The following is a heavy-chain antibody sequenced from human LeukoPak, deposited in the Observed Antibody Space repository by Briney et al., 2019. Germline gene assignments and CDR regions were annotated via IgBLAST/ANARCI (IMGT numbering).Heavy chain of an antibody. CDR1: GGSFSGYY. Sequence: SETLSLTCAVYGGSFSGYYWSWIRQPPGKGLEWIGEINHSRSTNYNPSPKCRVNISVDESKNQFSLKLSSVTAADTAVYYCARGDAGGSYVTWGQGTLVTVSS. V-gene: IGHV4-34*01. CDR2: INHSRST. J-gene: IGHJ5*02. CDR3: ARGDAGGSYVT. D-gene: IGHD1-26*01.